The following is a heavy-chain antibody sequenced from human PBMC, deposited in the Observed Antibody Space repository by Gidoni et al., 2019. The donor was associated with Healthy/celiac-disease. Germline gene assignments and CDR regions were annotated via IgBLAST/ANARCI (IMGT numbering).Heavy chain of an antibody. Sequence: QVQLQASGPGLVKPSQTLSLTCTVSGGSISSGNYYWSWIRQPPGKGLEWIGYIYYSGSTYYNPSLKSRVTISVDTSKNQFSLKLSSVTAADTAVYYCAKGGRPPLDAFDIWGQGTMVTVSS. J-gene: IGHJ3*02. CDR1: GGSISSGNYY. CDR2: IYYSGST. CDR3: AKGGRPPLDAFDI. D-gene: IGHD2-15*01. V-gene: IGHV4-30-4*08.